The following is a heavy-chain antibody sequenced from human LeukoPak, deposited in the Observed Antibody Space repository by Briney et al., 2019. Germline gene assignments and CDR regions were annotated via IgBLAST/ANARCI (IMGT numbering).Heavy chain of an antibody. CDR3: ARGAYSGYFDY. CDR1: GFTFSSYS. J-gene: IGHJ4*02. D-gene: IGHD1-26*01. CDR2: LSSSSSYI. V-gene: IGHV3-21*01. Sequence: KPGGSLRLSCAASGFTFSSYSMNWVRQAPGRGLAWVSSLSSSSSYIYYADSGKGRFTISRDNAKNSLYLQMNSLRAEDTAVYYCARGAYSGYFDYWGQGTLVTVSS.